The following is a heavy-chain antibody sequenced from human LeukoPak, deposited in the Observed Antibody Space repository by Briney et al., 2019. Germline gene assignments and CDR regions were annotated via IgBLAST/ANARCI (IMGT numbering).Heavy chain of an antibody. Sequence: PSETLSLTCTVSGGSISSYYWSWIRQPPGKGLAWIGYIYYSGSTNYNPSLKSRVTISVDTSKNQFSLKLSSVTAADTAVYYCARSIPVPYSSGWFDYWGQGTLVTVSS. J-gene: IGHJ4*02. D-gene: IGHD6-19*01. CDR1: GGSISSYY. V-gene: IGHV4-59*01. CDR2: IYYSGST. CDR3: ARSIPVPYSSGWFDY.